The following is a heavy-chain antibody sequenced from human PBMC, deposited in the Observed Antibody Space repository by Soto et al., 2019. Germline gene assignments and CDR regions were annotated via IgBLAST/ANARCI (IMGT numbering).Heavy chain of an antibody. CDR3: ASSYCSGGSCYPPMFDI. D-gene: IGHD2-15*01. CDR2: ISAYNGNT. CDR1: GYTFTSYG. J-gene: IGHJ3*02. Sequence: ASVKVSCKASGYTFTSYGISWVRQAPGQGLEWMGWISAYNGNTNYAQKLQGRVTMTTDTSTSTAYMELRSLRSDDTAVYYCASSYCSGGSCYPPMFDIWGQGTMVTVSS. V-gene: IGHV1-18*01.